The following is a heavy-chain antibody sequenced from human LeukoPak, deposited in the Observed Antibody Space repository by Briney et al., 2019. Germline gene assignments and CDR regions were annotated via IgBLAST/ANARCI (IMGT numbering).Heavy chain of an antibody. V-gene: IGHV5-51*01. CDR1: GYSFTTYW. J-gene: IGHJ4*02. Sequence: GESLKISCKGSGYSFTTYWIAWVRQMPGKGLEWMGSIYPADSDTRYSPSFQGQVTISADKSISTAYLQWSSLKASDTAMYYCARTGYTSGWYVGSFDYWGQGTLVTVSS. CDR2: IYPADSDT. CDR3: ARTGYTSGWYVGSFDY. D-gene: IGHD6-19*01.